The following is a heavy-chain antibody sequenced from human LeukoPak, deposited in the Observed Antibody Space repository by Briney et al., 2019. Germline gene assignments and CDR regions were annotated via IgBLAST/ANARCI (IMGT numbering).Heavy chain of an antibody. CDR1: GFTFGDYS. Sequence: GRSLRLSCTASGFTFGDYSMSWVRQAPGKGLEWVGFIRSKASGGTTEYAASVKGTFTISRDDSKSIVYLQMNSLKTEDTAVYYCTRGDGPGSSGAQGPLVTVSS. V-gene: IGHV3-49*04. CDR3: TRGDGPGSS. J-gene: IGHJ4*02. CDR2: IRSKASGGTT. D-gene: IGHD3-10*01.